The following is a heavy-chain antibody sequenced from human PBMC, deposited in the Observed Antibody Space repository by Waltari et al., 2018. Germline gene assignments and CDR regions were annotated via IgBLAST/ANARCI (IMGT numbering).Heavy chain of an antibody. J-gene: IGHJ5*02. CDR2: IEYDGYNK. V-gene: IGHV3-30*02. CDR1: GFNFNNHG. D-gene: IGHD3-22*01. Sequence: QAQLVESGGGVVQPGGSLRISCAASGFNFNNHGMHWVRQAPGRWPEWVAFIEYDGYNKHYADSVKGRFTISRDNAKNTLYLQLSGLSREDTAVYSCAKGPDSSHYFSNWLDPWGQGTLVTVSS. CDR3: AKGPDSSHYFSNWLDP.